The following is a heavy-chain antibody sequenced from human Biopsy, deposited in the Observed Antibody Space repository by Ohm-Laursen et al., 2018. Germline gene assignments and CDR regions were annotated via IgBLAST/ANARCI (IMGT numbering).Heavy chain of an antibody. CDR3: ARGRRTSGWPYFAN. CDR1: GFTFSSYG. CDR2: ITDSGGST. V-gene: IGHV3-23*01. J-gene: IGHJ4*02. Sequence: SLRLSCSAPGFTFSSYGMSWVRQAPGKGLEWVSAITDSGGSTFYADSVKGRFTISRGNSKNTLYLQMSSLRAEDTAVYYCARGRRTSGWPYFANWGQGTLVIVSS. D-gene: IGHD6-19*01.